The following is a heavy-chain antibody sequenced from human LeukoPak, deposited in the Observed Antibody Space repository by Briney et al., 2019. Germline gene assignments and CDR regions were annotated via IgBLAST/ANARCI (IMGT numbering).Heavy chain of an antibody. V-gene: IGHV4-59*01. CDR2: IYYSGST. CDR1: GGSISRYY. CDR3: ARGELNYDFWSGRNTAFDY. J-gene: IGHJ4*02. Sequence: PSETLSLTCTVSGGSISRYYWSWIRQPPGKGLEWIGYIYYSGSTNYNPSLKSRVTISVDTSKNQFSLKLSSVTAADTAVYYCARGELNYDFWSGRNTAFDYWGQGTLVTVSS. D-gene: IGHD3-3*01.